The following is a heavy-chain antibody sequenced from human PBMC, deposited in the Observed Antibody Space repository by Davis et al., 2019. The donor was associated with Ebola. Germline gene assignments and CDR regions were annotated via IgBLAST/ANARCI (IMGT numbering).Heavy chain of an antibody. CDR3: ASVTMVQGELDGLDY. CDR2: IYYSGST. V-gene: IGHV4-61*01. J-gene: IGHJ4*02. CDR1: GYSISSGYY. D-gene: IGHD3-10*01. Sequence: PSEPLSLTCTVPGYSISSGYYWGWIRQPPGKGLEWIGYIYYSGSTNYNPSLKSRVTLSVDTSKNQFSLKLSSVTAADTAVYYCASVTMVQGELDGLDYWGQGTLVTVSS.